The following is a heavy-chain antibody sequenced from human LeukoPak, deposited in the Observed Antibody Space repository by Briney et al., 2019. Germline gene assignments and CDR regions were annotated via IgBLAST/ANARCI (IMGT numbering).Heavy chain of an antibody. CDR3: ARVGVGPTTFDY. V-gene: IGHV1-18*01. Sequence: EASVKVSCKASGYTFISFGIRWVRPAPGQGLEWMGWISGYNGDTNYAQKVQGRVTMTRDTSTTTAYMEVRSLRSDDTAVYYCARVGVGPTTFDYWGQGTLVTVSS. CDR2: ISGYNGDT. D-gene: IGHD1-26*01. CDR1: GYTFISFG. J-gene: IGHJ4*02.